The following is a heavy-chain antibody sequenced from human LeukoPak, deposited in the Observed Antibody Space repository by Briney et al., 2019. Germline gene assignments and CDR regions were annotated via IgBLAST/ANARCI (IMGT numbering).Heavy chain of an antibody. D-gene: IGHD3-10*02. CDR1: GFTFSSSS. J-gene: IGHJ6*04. V-gene: IGHV3-21*01. CDR2: ISTSSIYI. Sequence: GGSLRLSCAASGFTFSSSSMNWVRQAPGKGLEWVSSISTSSIYIYYADSVKGRFTISRDNAKNSLYLQMNSLRAEDTAVYYCAELGITMIGGVWGKGTTVTISS. CDR3: AELGITMIGGV.